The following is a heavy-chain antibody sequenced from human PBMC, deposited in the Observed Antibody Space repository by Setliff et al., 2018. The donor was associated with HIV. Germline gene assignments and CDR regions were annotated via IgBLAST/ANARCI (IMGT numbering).Heavy chain of an antibody. CDR1: GYTFTSYG. CDR2: ISAANGNT. CDR3: ARGFPTALLGDHGELDY. J-gene: IGHJ4*01. V-gene: IGHV1-18*01. D-gene: IGHD3-10*02. Sequence: ASVKVSCKASGYTFTSYGISWVQQAPGQGLEWMGWISAANGNTNYAQKLQGRVTMTTDTSTSTAYMELRSLRSDDTAVYYCARGFPTALLGDHGELDYWCHGTLVTVSS.